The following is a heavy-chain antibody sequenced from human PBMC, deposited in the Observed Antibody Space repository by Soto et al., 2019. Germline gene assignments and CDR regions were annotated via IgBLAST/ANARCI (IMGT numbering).Heavy chain of an antibody. CDR1: GFTVNSYY. V-gene: IGHV3-66*01. Sequence: PGGSLRLSCAASGFTVNSYYMSWVRQAPGKGLEWVSVIYSDGSAYYADSVKGRFLISRDDSKNTLYLQMNSLRAEDTAVYYCAKDGSHNFDYWGQGTLVTVSS. J-gene: IGHJ4*02. CDR2: IYSDGSA. D-gene: IGHD1-26*01. CDR3: AKDGSHNFDY.